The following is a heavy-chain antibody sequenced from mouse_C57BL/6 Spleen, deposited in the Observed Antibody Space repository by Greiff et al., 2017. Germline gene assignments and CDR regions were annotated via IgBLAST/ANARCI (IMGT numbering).Heavy chain of an antibody. V-gene: IGHV1-4*01. CDR1: GYTFTSYT. CDR2: INPSSGYT. D-gene: IGHD2-3*01. Sequence: QVHMKQSGAELARPGASVKMSCKASGYTFTSYTMHWVKQRPGQGLEWIGYINPSSGYTKYNQKFKDKATLTADKSSSTAYMQLSSLTSEDSAVYYCARGVTTRNAMDYWGQGTSVTVSS. CDR3: ARGVTTRNAMDY. J-gene: IGHJ4*01.